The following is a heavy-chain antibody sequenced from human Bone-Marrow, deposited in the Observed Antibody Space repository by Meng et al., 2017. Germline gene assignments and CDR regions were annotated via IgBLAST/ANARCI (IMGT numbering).Heavy chain of an antibody. V-gene: IGHV4-4*02. J-gene: IGHJ4*02. CDR3: VRGVSGTVADY. D-gene: IGHD1-1*01. CDR1: GESISSDIW. Sequence: QVQLQESGPGLVKPSGTLSLTCTVSGESISSDIWWSWVRQPPGKGLEWIGEVYHRGDTNYNPSLKSRVDISADKSKNQFYLSLTSVTAADTALYYCVRGVSGTVADYWGQGTLVTVSS. CDR2: VYHRGDT.